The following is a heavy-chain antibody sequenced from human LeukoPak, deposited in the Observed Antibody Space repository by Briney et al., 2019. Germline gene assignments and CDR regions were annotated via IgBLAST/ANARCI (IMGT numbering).Heavy chain of an antibody. CDR2: ISSSGSTI. Sequence: GGSLRLSCAASGFTFSDYYMSWIRQAPGKGLEWVLYISSSGSTIYYADSVKGRFTISRDNAKNSLYLQMNSLRAEDTAVYYCARTAPYDSSGYINYYYYGMDVWGQGTTVTVSS. CDR1: GFTFSDYY. V-gene: IGHV3-11*01. D-gene: IGHD3-22*01. CDR3: ARTAPYDSSGYINYYYYGMDV. J-gene: IGHJ6*02.